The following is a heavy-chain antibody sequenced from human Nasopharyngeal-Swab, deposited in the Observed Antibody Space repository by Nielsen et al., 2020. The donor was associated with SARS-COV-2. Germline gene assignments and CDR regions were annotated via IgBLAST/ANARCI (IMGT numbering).Heavy chain of an antibody. Sequence: WVRQAPGQGLEWMGIINPSGGSTSYAQKFQGRVTMTRDTSTSIVYMELSSLRSEDTAVYYCARSYSGYDYVGYWGQGTLVTVSS. CDR2: INPSGGST. V-gene: IGHV1-46*01. D-gene: IGHD5-12*01. CDR3: ARSYSGYDYVGY. J-gene: IGHJ4*02.